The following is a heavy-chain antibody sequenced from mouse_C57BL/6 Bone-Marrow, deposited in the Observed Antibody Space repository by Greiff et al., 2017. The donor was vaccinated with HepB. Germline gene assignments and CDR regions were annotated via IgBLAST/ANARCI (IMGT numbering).Heavy chain of an antibody. D-gene: IGHD2-4*01. Sequence: EVQGVESGGGLVKPGGSLKLSRAASGFTFSDYGMHWVRQAPEKGLEWVAYISSGSSTIYYADTVKGRFTISRDNAKNTLFLQMTSLRSEDTAMYYCARLIFFAYWGQGTLVTVSA. J-gene: IGHJ3*01. CDR3: ARLIFFAY. CDR2: ISSGSSTI. CDR1: GFTFSDYG. V-gene: IGHV5-17*01.